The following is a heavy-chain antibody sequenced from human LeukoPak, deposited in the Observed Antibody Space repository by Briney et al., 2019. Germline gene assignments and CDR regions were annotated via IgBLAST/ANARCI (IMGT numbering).Heavy chain of an antibody. Sequence: ASVKVSCKASGYTFTSYAMHWVRQAPGQRLEWMGWINAGNGNTKYSQKFQGRVTITRDTSASTAYMELSSLRSEDTAVYYCARARNYDIFTGYYRYFDYWGQGTLVTVSS. J-gene: IGHJ4*02. CDR1: GYTFTSYA. D-gene: IGHD3-9*01. CDR3: ARARNYDIFTGYYRYFDY. V-gene: IGHV1-3*01. CDR2: INAGNGNT.